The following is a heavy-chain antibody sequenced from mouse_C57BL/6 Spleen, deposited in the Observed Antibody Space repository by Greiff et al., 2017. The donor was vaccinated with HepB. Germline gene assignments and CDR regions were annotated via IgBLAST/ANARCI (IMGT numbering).Heavy chain of an antibody. CDR1: GFTFSDYG. J-gene: IGHJ4*01. Sequence: EVQLKESGGGLVKPGGSLKLSCAASGFTFSDYGMHWVRQAPEKGLEWVAYISSGSSTIYYADTVKGRFTIARDNAKNTLFLQMTSLRSEDTAMYYCARRDLLRAMDYWGQGTSVTVSS. CDR3: ARRDLLRAMDY. V-gene: IGHV5-17*01. CDR2: ISSGSSTI. D-gene: IGHD2-10*01.